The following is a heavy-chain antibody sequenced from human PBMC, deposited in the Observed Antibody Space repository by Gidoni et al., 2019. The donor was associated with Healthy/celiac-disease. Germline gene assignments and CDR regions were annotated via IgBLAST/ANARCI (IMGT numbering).Heavy chain of an antibody. CDR2: IYHSGSP. D-gene: IGHD2-2*01. CDR3: ARPNAMATPYYFDY. V-gene: IGHV4-38-2*02. Sequence: QVQLQESGPGLVKPSETLSLTCTVSGYSISSGYYWGWIRQPPGKGLEWIGSIYHSGSPYYNPSHKSRVTISVDTSKNQFSLKLSSVTAADTAVYYCARPNAMATPYYFDYWGQGTLVTVSS. J-gene: IGHJ4*02. CDR1: GYSISSGYY.